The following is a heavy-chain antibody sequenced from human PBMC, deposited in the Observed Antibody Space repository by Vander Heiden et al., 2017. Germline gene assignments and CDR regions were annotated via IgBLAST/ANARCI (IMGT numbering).Heavy chain of an antibody. CDR3: AKGVRIVVVIQPFDY. J-gene: IGHJ4*02. D-gene: IGHD3-22*01. CDR1: GFTFSSYA. CDR2: ISGSGGST. Sequence: EVQLLESGGGLVQPGGSLRLPCAASGFTFSSYAMSWVRQAPGKGLEWVSAISGSGGSTYYADSVKGRFTISRDNSKNTLYLQMNSLRAEDTAVYYCAKGVRIVVVIQPFDYWGQGTLVTVSS. V-gene: IGHV3-23*01.